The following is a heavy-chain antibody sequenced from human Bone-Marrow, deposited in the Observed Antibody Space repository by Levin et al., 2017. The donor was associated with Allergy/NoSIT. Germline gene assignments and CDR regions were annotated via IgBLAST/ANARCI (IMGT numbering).Heavy chain of an antibody. CDR1: GGSFSGFY. Sequence: NPSETLSLTCAVYGGSFSGFYWSWIRQPPGKGLEWIGDINHSGRTDYHPSLTSRVSISVDTSRNQFSLKLTSVTAADTAVYYCARAMVRSTMFTYGYPPRFLYFDYWGQGALVTVSS. J-gene: IGHJ4*02. CDR2: INHSGRT. D-gene: IGHD3-10*01. CDR3: ARAMVRSTMFTYGYPPRFLYFDY. V-gene: IGHV4-34*01.